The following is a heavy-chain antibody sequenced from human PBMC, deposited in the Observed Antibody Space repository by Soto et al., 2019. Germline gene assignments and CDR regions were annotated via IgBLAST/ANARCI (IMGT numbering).Heavy chain of an antibody. CDR3: ARAQYDYVWGSYPQSDY. Sequence: PSETLSLTCAVYGGSFGGYYWSWIRQPPGKGLEWIGEINQSGSTYYNPSLKSRVSISIDTSKIQFSLRLRSVTAADTAVYYCARAQYDYVWGSYPQSDYWGKGILVTVSS. D-gene: IGHD3-16*02. J-gene: IGHJ4*02. V-gene: IGHV4-34*01. CDR1: GGSFGGYY. CDR2: INQSGST.